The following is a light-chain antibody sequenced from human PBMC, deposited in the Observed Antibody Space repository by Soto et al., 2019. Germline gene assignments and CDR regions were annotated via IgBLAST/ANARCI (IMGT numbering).Light chain of an antibody. CDR1: QGISNH. Sequence: DIQMTQSPSSLSASVGDRVTITCQASQGISNHLNWYQQKPGKAPKLLIYDASNLETGVPSRFSGSGSGTDFTFTISSLQAEDIATYYCQQYDTLPFTFGPGNKVDIK. J-gene: IGKJ3*01. V-gene: IGKV1-33*01. CDR2: DAS. CDR3: QQYDTLPFT.